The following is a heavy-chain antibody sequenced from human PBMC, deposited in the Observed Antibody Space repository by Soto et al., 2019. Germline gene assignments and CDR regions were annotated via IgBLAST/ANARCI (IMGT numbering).Heavy chain of an antibody. CDR1: GFTFSSYW. D-gene: IGHD6-19*01. Sequence: EVQLVESGGGLVQPGGSLRLSCAASGFTFSSYWMSWVRQAPGKGLEWVANIRQDESDKYYVDSVKGRFTISRDNSKNSLYLQMNSLRAEDTAIYYCASPQQWLGQRWDFDYWGQGTLVTVSS. CDR2: IRQDESDK. V-gene: IGHV3-7*05. J-gene: IGHJ4*02. CDR3: ASPQQWLGQRWDFDY.